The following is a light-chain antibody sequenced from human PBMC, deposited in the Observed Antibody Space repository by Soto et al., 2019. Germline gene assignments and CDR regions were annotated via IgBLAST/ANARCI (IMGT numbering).Light chain of an antibody. V-gene: IGKV1-9*01. CDR2: AAS. CDR3: QQLNSYPPLT. Sequence: IQLTQSPSSLSASVGDRVTITCRASQGISSYLAWYQQKPGKTPKLLIYAASTLQSGVPSRFSGSGSVTDFTLTISSLQPEDFATYYGQQLNSYPPLTFGGGTKVEIK. CDR1: QGISSY. J-gene: IGKJ4*01.